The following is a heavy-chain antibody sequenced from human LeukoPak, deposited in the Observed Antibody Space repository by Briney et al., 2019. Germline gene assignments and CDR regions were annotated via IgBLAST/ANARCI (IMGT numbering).Heavy chain of an antibody. V-gene: IGHV1-8*01. CDR3: ARGQQQLSAIDY. D-gene: IGHD6-13*01. Sequence: ASVTVSCTASGYTFTSYDINGLRQAPGQGLQEMGWMNPNSGNTGYAQKFQGRVTMTRNTSISTAYMELSSLRSEDTDVYYCARGQQQLSAIDYWGQGTLVTVSS. CDR1: GYTFTSYD. J-gene: IGHJ4*02. CDR2: MNPNSGNT.